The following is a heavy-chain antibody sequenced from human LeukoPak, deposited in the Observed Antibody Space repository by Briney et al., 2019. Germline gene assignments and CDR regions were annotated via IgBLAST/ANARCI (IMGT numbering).Heavy chain of an antibody. CDR1: GFSFSNYE. V-gene: IGHV3-48*03. CDR3: LVFGPGSSHVDY. J-gene: IGHJ4*02. Sequence: GGSLRLSCAASGFSFSNYEMNWVRQAPGKGLEWVSYIDRSGSTIHYEDSVKGRFTISRDNAKNSLYLQMNSLRAEDTAVYYCLVFGPGSSHVDYWGQGTLVTVSS. D-gene: IGHD3/OR15-3a*01. CDR2: IDRSGSTI.